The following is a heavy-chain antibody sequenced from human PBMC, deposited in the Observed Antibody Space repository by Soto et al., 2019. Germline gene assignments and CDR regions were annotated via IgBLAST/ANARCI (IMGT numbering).Heavy chain of an antibody. CDR2: IYYSGST. CDR1: GGSISSSSYY. D-gene: IGHD1-26*01. CDR3: ARPTGGSYFLPFDY. V-gene: IGHV4-39*01. Sequence: SETLSLTCTVSGGSISSSSYYWGWIRQPPGKGLEWIGSIYYSGSTYYNPSLKSRVTISVDTSKNQFSLKLSSVTAADTAVYYCARPTGGSYFLPFDYWGQGTLVTVSS. J-gene: IGHJ4*02.